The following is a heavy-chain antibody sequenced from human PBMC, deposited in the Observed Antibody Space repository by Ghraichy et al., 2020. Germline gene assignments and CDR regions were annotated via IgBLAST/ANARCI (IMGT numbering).Heavy chain of an antibody. D-gene: IGHD6-13*01. CDR3: ASARAAAGTRQFDY. V-gene: IGHV4-30-2*01. CDR2: IYHSGST. CDR1: GGSISSGGYS. Sequence: SETLSLTCAVSGGSISSGGYSWSWIRQPPGKGLEWIGYIYHSGSTYYNPSLKSRVTISVDRSKNQFSLKLSSVTAADTAVYYCASARAAAGTRQFDYWGQGTLVTVSS. J-gene: IGHJ4*02.